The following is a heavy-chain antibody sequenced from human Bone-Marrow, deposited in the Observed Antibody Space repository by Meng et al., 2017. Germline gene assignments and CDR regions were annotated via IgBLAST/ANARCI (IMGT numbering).Heavy chain of an antibody. D-gene: IGHD6-13*01. CDR2: ISYDGSNK. J-gene: IGHJ4*02. CDR3: ARIMSSSWYEIALVDY. Sequence: GGSLRLSCAASGFTFSSYAMHWVRQAPGKGLEWVAVISYDGSNKYYADSVKGRFTIARDNSKNTMYLQMNSLRAEDTAVYYCARIMSSSWYEIALVDYWGQGTRVTVSS. V-gene: IGHV3-30*04. CDR1: GFTFSSYA.